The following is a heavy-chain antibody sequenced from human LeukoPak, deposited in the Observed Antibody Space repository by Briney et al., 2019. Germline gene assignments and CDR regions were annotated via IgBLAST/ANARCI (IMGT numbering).Heavy chain of an antibody. Sequence: ESGPTLVKPAPTLTLTSIFTRFSLSTSGVGVGWIRQPPGKALEWLALIYWDDDKRYSPSLKSRLTITKDTSKNQVVLTVAKMDPVDTATSKCAHRGGFDSGGHYFAYCGQGTLVTVSS. CDR2: IYWDDDK. D-gene: IGHD2-15*01. CDR1: RFSLSTSGVG. V-gene: IGHV2-5*02. CDR3: AHRGGFDSGGHYFAY. J-gene: IGHJ4*02.